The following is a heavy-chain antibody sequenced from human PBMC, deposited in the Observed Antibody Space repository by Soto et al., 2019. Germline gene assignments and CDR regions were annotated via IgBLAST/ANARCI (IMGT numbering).Heavy chain of an antibody. CDR1: GFTFSSYE. J-gene: IGHJ4*02. D-gene: IGHD6-13*01. CDR2: ISSCGSTI. Sequence: EVQLVESGGGLVQPGGSLRLSCAASGFTFSSYEMNWVRQAPGKGLEWVSYISSCGSTIYYADSVKGRFTISRDNAKNSLYLQMNSLRAEDTAVYYCARDARPGAAAAPPDYWGQGTLVTVSS. V-gene: IGHV3-48*03. CDR3: ARDARPGAAAAPPDY.